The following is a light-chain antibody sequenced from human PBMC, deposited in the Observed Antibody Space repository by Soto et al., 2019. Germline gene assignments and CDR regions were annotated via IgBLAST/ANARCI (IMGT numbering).Light chain of an antibody. CDR1: SSNLGKNY. V-gene: IGLV1-51*01. Sequence: QSVLAQPPSVSAAPGQTVTISCSGSSSNLGKNYVSWYQHLPGAAPELLIYDNDKRPSGIPDRFSGSKSGTSATLGITGLQTGDEADYYCGTWDTSLRAWVFGGGTKLTVL. J-gene: IGLJ3*02. CDR2: DND. CDR3: GTWDTSLRAWV.